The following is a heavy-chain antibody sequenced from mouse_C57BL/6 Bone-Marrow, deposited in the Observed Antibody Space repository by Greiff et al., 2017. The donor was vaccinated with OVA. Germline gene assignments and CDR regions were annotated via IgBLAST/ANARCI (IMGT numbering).Heavy chain of an antibody. Sequence: VQLQQSGTVLARPGASVKMSCKTSGYTFTSYWMHWVKQRPGQGLEWIGAIYPGNSDPSYNQKFKGKAKLTAVTSASTAYMELSSLTNEDSAVYYCTFITTVVAPLDYWGQGTTLTVSS. CDR3: TFITTVVAPLDY. D-gene: IGHD1-1*01. J-gene: IGHJ2*01. CDR1: GYTFTSYW. CDR2: IYPGNSDP. V-gene: IGHV1-5*01.